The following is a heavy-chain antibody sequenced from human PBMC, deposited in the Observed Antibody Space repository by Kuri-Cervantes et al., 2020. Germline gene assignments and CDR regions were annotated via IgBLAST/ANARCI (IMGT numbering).Heavy chain of an antibody. Sequence: GESLKISCAASGFTFSSYAMSWVRQAPGKGLEWVSAISGSGGSTYYADSVKGRFTISRDNSKNTLYLQMNSLRAEDTAVYYCAREYCSSTSCYSHAFDIWGQGTMVTVSS. D-gene: IGHD2-2*01. CDR1: GFTFSSYA. J-gene: IGHJ3*02. CDR3: AREYCSSTSCYSHAFDI. V-gene: IGHV3-23*01. CDR2: ISGSGGST.